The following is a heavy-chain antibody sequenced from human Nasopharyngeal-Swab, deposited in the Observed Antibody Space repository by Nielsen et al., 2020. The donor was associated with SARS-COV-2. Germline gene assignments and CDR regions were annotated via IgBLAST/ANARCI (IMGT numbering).Heavy chain of an antibody. J-gene: IGHJ4*02. CDR3: AKDTTTTVTPVSLFDY. Sequence: GGSLRLSCAASGFTFSSYGMHWVRQAPGKGLEWVAVISYDGSNKYYADSVKGRFTISRDNSKNTLYLQMNSLRAEDTAVYYCAKDTTTTVTPVSLFDYWGQGTLVTVSS. D-gene: IGHD4-17*01. CDR1: GFTFSSYG. V-gene: IGHV3-30*18. CDR2: ISYDGSNK.